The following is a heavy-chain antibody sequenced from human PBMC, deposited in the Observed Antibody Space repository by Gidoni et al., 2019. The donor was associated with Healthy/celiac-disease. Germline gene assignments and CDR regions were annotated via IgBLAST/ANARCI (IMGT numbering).Heavy chain of an antibody. D-gene: IGHD5-12*01. CDR1: GCTFSSYA. V-gene: IGHV1-69*04. Sequence: QVQLVQSGAAVQKPGSSVKVSCKASGCTFSSYAISWVRQAPGQGLEWMGRIIPILGIANYAQKFQGRVTITADKSTSTAYMELSSLRSEDTAVYYCARDPGGNIVATWTDYWGQGTLVTVSS. CDR2: IIPILGIA. CDR3: ARDPGGNIVATWTDY. J-gene: IGHJ4*02.